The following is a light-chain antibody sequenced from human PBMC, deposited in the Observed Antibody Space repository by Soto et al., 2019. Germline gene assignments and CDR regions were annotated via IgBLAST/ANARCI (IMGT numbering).Light chain of an antibody. CDR2: DAS. Sequence: EIVLTQSPATLSLSPGERATLSCRASQSVSSHLAWYQQKPGQAPRLLIYDASNRATGIPGRFSGSGSGTDFTLTISSPEPEDFAVYYCQQRSNWPLTFGGGTKVEIK. V-gene: IGKV3-11*01. CDR3: QQRSNWPLT. CDR1: QSVSSH. J-gene: IGKJ4*01.